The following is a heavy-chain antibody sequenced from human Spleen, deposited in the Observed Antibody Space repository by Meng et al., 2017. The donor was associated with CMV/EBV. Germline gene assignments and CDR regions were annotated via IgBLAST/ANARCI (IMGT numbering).Heavy chain of an antibody. J-gene: IGHJ4*02. CDR1: GYTFTNYG. CDR2: ISAYNGNT. CDR3: ARDPSGSYYGY. V-gene: IGHV1-18*01. Sequence: ASVKVSCKASGYTFTNYGISWVRQAPGQGLEWMGWISAYNGNTNYAQKLQGRVTMTTETSTSTAHMELRSLRSDDTAVYYCARDPSGSYYGYWGQGTLVTVSS. D-gene: IGHD1-26*01.